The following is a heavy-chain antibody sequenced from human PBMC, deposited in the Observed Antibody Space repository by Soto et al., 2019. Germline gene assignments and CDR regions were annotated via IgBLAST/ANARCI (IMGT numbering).Heavy chain of an antibody. Sequence: SETLSLTCTVSGGSISSYYWSWIRQPAGKGLEWIGRIYTSGSANYNPSLKSRVTMSVDTSKNQFSLKLSSVTAADTAVYYCARVSNTMVRGVIINWFDPWGQGTLVTVS. D-gene: IGHD3-10*01. CDR2: IYTSGSA. J-gene: IGHJ5*02. V-gene: IGHV4-4*07. CDR1: GGSISSYY. CDR3: ARVSNTMVRGVIINWFDP.